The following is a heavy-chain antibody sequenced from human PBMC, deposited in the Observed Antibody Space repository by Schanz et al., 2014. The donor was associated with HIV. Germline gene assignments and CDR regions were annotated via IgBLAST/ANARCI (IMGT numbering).Heavy chain of an antibody. CDR3: VRLMSSDYDFYHYGMDV. CDR1: GFNFNNYA. D-gene: IGHD4-17*01. Sequence: EVQLLESGGGLEQPGGSLRLSCAASGFNFNNYAMTWVRQAPGKGLEWVSSISSDSSYIFYADSMKGRFTISRDNARNSLYLQIRSLRAEDTAVYYCVRLMSSDYDFYHYGMDVWGQGTTVTVSS. J-gene: IGHJ6*02. CDR2: ISSDSSYI. V-gene: IGHV3-21*01.